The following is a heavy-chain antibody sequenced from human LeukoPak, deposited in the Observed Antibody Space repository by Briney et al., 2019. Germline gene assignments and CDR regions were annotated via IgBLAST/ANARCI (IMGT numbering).Heavy chain of an antibody. V-gene: IGHV1-2*02. Sequence: ASVKVSCKASGYTFTGYYMHWVRQAPGQGLEWMGWINPNSGGTNYAQKFQGRVTMTRDTSISTAYMELSRLRSDDTAVYYCAVYNWNYENGFRDFDYWGQGTLVTVSS. CDR2: INPNSGGT. CDR1: GYTFTGYY. J-gene: IGHJ4*02. D-gene: IGHD1-7*01. CDR3: AVYNWNYENGFRDFDY.